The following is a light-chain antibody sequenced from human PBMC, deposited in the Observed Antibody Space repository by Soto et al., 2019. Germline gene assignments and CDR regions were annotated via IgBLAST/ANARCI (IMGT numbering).Light chain of an antibody. CDR1: SSDVGGYNY. CDR2: DVS. CDR3: SSYTSRSTGV. Sequence: ALTQPASVSGSPGQSITISCTGTSSDVGGYNYVSWYQQHPGKAPKLMIYDVSNRPSGVSNRFSGFKSGNTASLTISGLQAEDEADYYCSSYTSRSTGVFGTGTKVTVL. V-gene: IGLV2-14*01. J-gene: IGLJ1*01.